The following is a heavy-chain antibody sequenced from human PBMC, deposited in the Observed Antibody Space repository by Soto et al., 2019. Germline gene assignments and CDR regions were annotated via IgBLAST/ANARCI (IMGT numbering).Heavy chain of an antibody. V-gene: IGHV1-2*02. CDR2: INPNSGGT. CDR3: ARDLPEYNWNYGRQFPHNWFDP. CDR1: GYTFTGYY. D-gene: IGHD1-7*01. J-gene: IGHJ5*02. Sequence: ASVKVSCKASGYTFTGYYMHWVRQAPGQGLGWMGWINPNSGGTNYAQKFQGRVTMTRDTSISTAYMELSRLRSDDTAVYYCARDLPEYNWNYGRQFPHNWFDPWGQGTLVTVSS.